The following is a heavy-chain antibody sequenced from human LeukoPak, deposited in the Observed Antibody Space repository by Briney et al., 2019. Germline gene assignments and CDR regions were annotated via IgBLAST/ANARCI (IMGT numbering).Heavy chain of an antibody. CDR2: ITGNSRII. CDR3: ARVAGGRTEYFDS. Sequence: PGGSLRLSCAASGFTFNSYAMNWVRQAPGGGLQWVSYITGNSRIIYYADSVKGRFTISRDNAKTSLYLRMNSLRAEDTAVYYCARVAGGRTEYFDSWGQGTLVTVSS. V-gene: IGHV3-48*03. CDR1: GFTFNSYA. J-gene: IGHJ4*02. D-gene: IGHD1/OR15-1a*01.